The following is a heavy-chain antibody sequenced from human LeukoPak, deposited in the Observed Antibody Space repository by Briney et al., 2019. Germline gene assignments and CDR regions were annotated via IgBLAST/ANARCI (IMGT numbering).Heavy chain of an antibody. J-gene: IGHJ4*02. V-gene: IGHV4-61*02. D-gene: IGHD5-12*01. CDR2: IYTSGST. CDR1: GGSISSGSYY. CDR3: ARSGYSGYDERFFFDY. Sequence: SQTLSLTCTVSGGSISSGSYYWSWIRQPAGKGLEWIGRIYTSGSTNYNPSLKSRVTISVDTSKNQFSLKLSSVTAADTAVYYCARSGYSGYDERFFFDYWGQGTLATVSS.